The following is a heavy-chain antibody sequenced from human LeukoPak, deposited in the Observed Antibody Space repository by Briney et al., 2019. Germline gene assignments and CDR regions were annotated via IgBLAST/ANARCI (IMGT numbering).Heavy chain of an antibody. J-gene: IGHJ4*02. CDR2: IRPEGTTT. D-gene: IGHD3-9*01. CDR3: ARDLDWLLFHY. CDR1: GFTFSTYW. Sequence: GGSLRLSCAASGFTFSTYWMHWVRQAPGKGLVWVSRIRPEGTTTAYADSVKGRCTISRDNAENTLFLQMNSLSAEDTAVYYCARDLDWLLFHYLREGALVTVSS. V-gene: IGHV3-74*03.